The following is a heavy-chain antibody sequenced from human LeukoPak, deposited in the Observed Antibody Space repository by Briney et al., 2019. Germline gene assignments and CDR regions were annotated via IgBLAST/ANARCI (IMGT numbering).Heavy chain of an antibody. Sequence: PSETLSLTCIVSGGSISSYYWSWIRQPAGKGLEWIGRIYTSGSTNYNPFLKSRVTMSVDTSKNQFSLKLSSVTAADTAVYYCARDYDFWSGYLNWFDPWGQGTLVTVSS. V-gene: IGHV4-4*07. CDR3: ARDYDFWSGYLNWFDP. D-gene: IGHD3-3*01. CDR2: IYTSGST. CDR1: GGSISSYY. J-gene: IGHJ5*02.